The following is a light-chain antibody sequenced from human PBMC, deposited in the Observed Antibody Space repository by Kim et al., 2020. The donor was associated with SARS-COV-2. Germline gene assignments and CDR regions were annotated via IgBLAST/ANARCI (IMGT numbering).Light chain of an antibody. V-gene: IGKV1-33*01. CDR3: QQYNTLPT. Sequence: DIQMTQSPSSLSASVGDRVTITCQASQDINNYLNWYQQKPGKSPKLLICDASKLEMGVPSRFSGSGSGTDFTLTISSLQPEDIATYYCQQYNTLPTFGQGTRLEIK. J-gene: IGKJ5*01. CDR2: DAS. CDR1: QDINNY.